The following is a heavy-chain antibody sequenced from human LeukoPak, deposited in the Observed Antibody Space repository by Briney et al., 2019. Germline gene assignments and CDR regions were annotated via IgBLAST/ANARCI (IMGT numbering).Heavy chain of an antibody. D-gene: IGHD3-3*01. Sequence: SETLSLTCAVYGGSFSGYYWSWIRQPPGKGLEWIGYIYYSGSTNYNPSLKSRVTISVDTSKNQFSLKLSSVTAADTAVYYCARDRSLLEWFGFDIWGQGTMVTVSS. CDR3: ARDRSLLEWFGFDI. CDR1: GGSFSGYY. J-gene: IGHJ3*02. CDR2: IYYSGST. V-gene: IGHV4-59*01.